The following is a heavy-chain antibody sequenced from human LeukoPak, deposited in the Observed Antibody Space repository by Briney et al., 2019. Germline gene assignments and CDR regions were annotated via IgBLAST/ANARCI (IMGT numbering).Heavy chain of an antibody. CDR2: LRSKAYGGTT. CDR3: TRGRGYNYGLGYYFDY. Sequence: PGGSLRLSCAASGFAFSHYWMSWFRQAPGKGLEWVGFLRSKAYGGTTEYAASVKGRFTISRDDSKSIAYLQMNSLKTEDTAVYYCTRGRGYNYGLGYYFDYWGPGTLVTVSS. J-gene: IGHJ4*02. V-gene: IGHV3-49*03. CDR1: GFAFSHYW. D-gene: IGHD5-18*01.